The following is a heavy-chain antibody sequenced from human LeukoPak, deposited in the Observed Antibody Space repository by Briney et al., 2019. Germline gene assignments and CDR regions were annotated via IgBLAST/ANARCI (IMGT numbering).Heavy chain of an antibody. V-gene: IGHV1-46*01. D-gene: IGHD6-19*01. CDR1: GYSITDYY. Sequence: ASVKVSCKASGYSITDYYMHWVRQAPGQGLEWMGIINPSGGSTSYAQKFQGRVTMTRDTSTSTVYMELSSLSSEDTAVYYCARGGRERYSSGWTDAFDIWGQGTMVTVSS. J-gene: IGHJ3*02. CDR3: ARGGRERYSSGWTDAFDI. CDR2: INPSGGST.